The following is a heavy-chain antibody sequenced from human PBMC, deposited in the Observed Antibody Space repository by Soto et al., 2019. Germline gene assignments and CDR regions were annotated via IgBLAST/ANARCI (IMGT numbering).Heavy chain of an antibody. V-gene: IGHV1-3*01. CDR1: GYTFTSYA. CDR3: ATGASVAATGWFDP. CDR2: INAGNGNT. D-gene: IGHD6-19*01. Sequence: QVQLVQSGAEVKKPGASVKVSCKASGYTFTSYAMHWVRQAPGQRLEWMGWINAGNGNTKYSQKFQGRVTITRDTSASTADMELSSLRSEDTAVYYCATGASVAATGWFDPWGQGTLVTVSS. J-gene: IGHJ5*02.